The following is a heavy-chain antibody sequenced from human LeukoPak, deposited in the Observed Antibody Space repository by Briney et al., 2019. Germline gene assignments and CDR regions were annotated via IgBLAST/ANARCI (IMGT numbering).Heavy chain of an antibody. CDR3: ARSEDIVVVPAAIDFDY. V-gene: IGHV3-30*02. D-gene: IGHD2-2*01. Sequence: GGSLRLSCAASGFTFSTYGMHWVRQAPGKGLEWVAFIRYDGRNKYYADSVKGRFTISRDNAKNSLYLQMNSLRAEDTAVYYCARSEDIVVVPAAIDFDYWGQGTLVTVSS. CDR1: GFTFSTYG. J-gene: IGHJ4*02. CDR2: IRYDGRNK.